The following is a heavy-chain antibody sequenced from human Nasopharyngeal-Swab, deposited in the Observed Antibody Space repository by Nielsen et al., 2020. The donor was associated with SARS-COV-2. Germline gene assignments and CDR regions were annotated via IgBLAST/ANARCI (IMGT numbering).Heavy chain of an antibody. J-gene: IGHJ1*01. Sequence: GESLKISCAASGFTFSSYSMNWVRQAPGKGLEWVSSISSSSSYIYYADSVKGRFTISRDNAKNSLYLQMNSLTAEDTAVYYCARAASCSTRCYEYFQHWGQGTLVTVSS. D-gene: IGHD2-2*01. CDR1: GFTFSSYS. V-gene: IGHV3-21*01. CDR3: ARAASCSTRCYEYFQH. CDR2: ISSSSSYI.